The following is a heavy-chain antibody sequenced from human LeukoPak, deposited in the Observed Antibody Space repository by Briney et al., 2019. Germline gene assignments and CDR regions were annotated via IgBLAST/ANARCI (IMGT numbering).Heavy chain of an antibody. V-gene: IGHV4-38-2*02. CDR2: FYHGGST. Sequence: ETSETLSLTCTVSGYSISTGYYWDWIRQPPGKGLEWIGTFYHGGSTYYNPSLKSRVTISVDTSKNQFSLKLSSVTAADTAVYYCARGGYSYGWRYNFDYWGQGTLVTVSS. CDR3: ARGGYSYGWRYNFDY. D-gene: IGHD5-18*01. CDR1: GYSISTGYY. J-gene: IGHJ4*02.